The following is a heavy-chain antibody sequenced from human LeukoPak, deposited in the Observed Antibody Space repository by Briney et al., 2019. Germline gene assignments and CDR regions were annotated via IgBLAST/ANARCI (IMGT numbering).Heavy chain of an antibody. V-gene: IGHV4-39*07. CDR3: ARETLITMVRGVVNWFDP. J-gene: IGHJ5*02. CDR1: GGSISSSRSY. CDR2: IYYNGDT. D-gene: IGHD3-10*01. Sequence: SETLSLTCSVSGGSISSSRSYWGWIRQTPGKGLEWVGSIYYNGDTYYNPSFKSRVSMSVDTSKNQFSLKLSSVTAADTAVYYCARETLITMVRGVVNWFDPWGQGTLVTVSS.